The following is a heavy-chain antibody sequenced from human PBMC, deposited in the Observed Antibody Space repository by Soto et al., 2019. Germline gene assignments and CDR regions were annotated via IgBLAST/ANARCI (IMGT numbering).Heavy chain of an antibody. CDR3: AISLYSSSHHHYYYYSGMDV. D-gene: IGHD6-6*01. V-gene: IGHV1-69*01. CDR2: IIPIFGTA. CDR1: GGTFSSYA. J-gene: IGHJ6*02. Sequence: QVQLVQSGAEVKKPGSSVKVSCKASGGTFSSYAISWVRQAPGQGLEWMGGIIPIFGTANYAQKFQGRVTITADESTSTAYMELSSLRSEDTAVYYCAISLYSSSHHHYYYYSGMDVWGQGTTVTVSS.